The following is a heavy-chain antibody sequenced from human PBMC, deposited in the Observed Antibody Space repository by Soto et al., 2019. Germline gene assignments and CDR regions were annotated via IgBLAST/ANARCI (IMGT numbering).Heavy chain of an antibody. CDR2: INHSGST. Sequence: QVQLQQWGAGLLKPSETLSLTCAVYGGSFRGYYWGWIRQPPGRGLGWIGEINHSGSTNYNPSLKSRVTISVDTSKNQFSLKLSSVTAADTAVYYCARGDSSGWYEVFDYWGQGTLVTVSS. V-gene: IGHV4-34*01. CDR1: GGSFRGYY. J-gene: IGHJ4*02. CDR3: ARGDSSGWYEVFDY. D-gene: IGHD6-19*01.